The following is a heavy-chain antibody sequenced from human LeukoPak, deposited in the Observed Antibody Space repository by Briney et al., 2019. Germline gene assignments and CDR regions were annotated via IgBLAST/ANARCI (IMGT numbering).Heavy chain of an antibody. CDR2: MNPNSGNT. Sequence: ASVKVSCKASGYTFTNYDINWVRQAPGQGLEWMGYMNPNSGNTGYAQKFQGRVTITKNTSISTAYVELSSLRSEDTAVYYCAREGLDYWGQGTLVTVSS. CDR3: AREGLDY. CDR1: GYTFTNYD. J-gene: IGHJ4*02. V-gene: IGHV1-8*03.